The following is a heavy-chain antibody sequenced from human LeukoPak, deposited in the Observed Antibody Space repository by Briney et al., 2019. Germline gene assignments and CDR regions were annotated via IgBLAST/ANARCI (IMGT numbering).Heavy chain of an antibody. D-gene: IGHD3-22*01. CDR2: IYYSGST. CDR3: ARVTGYMIEDYFDY. Sequence: PSETLSLTCTVSGGSISSYYWSWIRQPPGKGLEWIGYIYYSGSTNYNPSLKSRVTISVDTSKNQFSLKLRSVTAADTAVYYCARVTGYMIEDYFDYWGQGTLVTGSS. J-gene: IGHJ4*02. V-gene: IGHV4-59*01. CDR1: GGSISSYY.